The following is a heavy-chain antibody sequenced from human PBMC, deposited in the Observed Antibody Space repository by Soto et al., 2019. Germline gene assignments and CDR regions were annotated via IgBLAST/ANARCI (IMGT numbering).Heavy chain of an antibody. V-gene: IGHV4-61*01. CDR2: IYYSGST. CDR3: ARVNTIFGVVINNWFDP. D-gene: IGHD3-3*01. CDR1: GGSVSSGSYY. Sequence: SETLSLTCTVSGGSVSSGSYYWSWIRQPPGKGLEWIGYIYYSGSTNYNPSLKSRVTISVDTSKNQFSLKLSSVTAADTAVYYCARVNTIFGVVINNWFDPWGQGTLDTVSS. J-gene: IGHJ5*02.